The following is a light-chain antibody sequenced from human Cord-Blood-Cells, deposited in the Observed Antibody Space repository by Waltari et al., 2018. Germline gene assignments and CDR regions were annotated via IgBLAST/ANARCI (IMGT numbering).Light chain of an antibody. CDR1: QSVSSY. Sequence: EIVLTQSPATLALSPGERATLSCRASQSVSSYLAWYQQKPGQAPRLLIYDASNRATGIPARFSGSGSGTDFTLTISRLSPASFSCYYSLRPGFCPPYAFG. V-gene: IGKV3-11*01. J-gene: IGKJ2*01. CDR3: LRPGFCPPYA. CDR2: DAS.